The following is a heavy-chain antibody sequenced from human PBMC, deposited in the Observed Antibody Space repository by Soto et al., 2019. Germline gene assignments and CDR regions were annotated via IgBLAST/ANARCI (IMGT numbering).Heavy chain of an antibody. CDR1: GYTFTGHF. V-gene: IGHV1-2*02. Sequence: ASVKVSCKASGYTFTGHFMHWVLQAPGQGLEWMGWINPKNGVTNYAQKFQGRVTVTRDTSVSTAYMELSRLTSDDTALYYCACNYFGSGGSLDFWGQGTLVTVSS. CDR2: INPKNGVT. D-gene: IGHD3-10*01. J-gene: IGHJ4*02. CDR3: ACNYFGSGGSLDF.